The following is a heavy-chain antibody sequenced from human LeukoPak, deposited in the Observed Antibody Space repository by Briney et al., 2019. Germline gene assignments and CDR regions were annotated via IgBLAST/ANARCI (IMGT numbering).Heavy chain of an antibody. CDR3: ARGVGIAVAAYYFDY. CDR1: GGSISSGGYS. Sequence: PSETRSLTCAVSGGSISSGGYSWSWIRQPPGKGLEWIGYIYHSGSTYYNPSLKSRVTISVDRSKNQFSLKLSSVTAADTAVYYCARGVGIAVAAYYFDYWGQGTLVTVSS. CDR2: IYHSGST. J-gene: IGHJ4*02. V-gene: IGHV4-30-2*01. D-gene: IGHD6-19*01.